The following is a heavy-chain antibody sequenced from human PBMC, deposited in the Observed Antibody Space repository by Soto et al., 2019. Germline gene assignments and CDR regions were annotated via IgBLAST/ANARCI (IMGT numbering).Heavy chain of an antibody. D-gene: IGHD4-17*01. Sequence: QVQLQQSGTGLVKRSQTLSLTCAISGDSVSSNSAAWNWIRQSPSRGLEWLGRTYYRSKWYNDYAVSVKSRITINPDTSKNQFSLQLNSVTPEDTVVYYCARGTVPTSRTTSGFDYWGQGTLVTVSS. CDR1: GDSVSSNSAA. CDR2: TYYRSKWYN. CDR3: ARGTVPTSRTTSGFDY. V-gene: IGHV6-1*01. J-gene: IGHJ4*02.